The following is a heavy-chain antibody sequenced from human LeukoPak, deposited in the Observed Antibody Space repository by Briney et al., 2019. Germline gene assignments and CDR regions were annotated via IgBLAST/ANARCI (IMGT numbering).Heavy chain of an antibody. Sequence: GGSLRLSCAATGFTFTNYAMSWVRRAPGKGLEWVSAISGSGDSTFYADYLKGRFTISRDKSKSTLYLDMNSRTAEDSAVYYCAKDRAGGAFDDDAFDIWGQGTMVTVSS. D-gene: IGHD2-8*02. J-gene: IGHJ3*02. CDR1: GFTFTNYA. CDR2: ISGSGDST. V-gene: IGHV3-23*01. CDR3: AKDRAGGAFDDDAFDI.